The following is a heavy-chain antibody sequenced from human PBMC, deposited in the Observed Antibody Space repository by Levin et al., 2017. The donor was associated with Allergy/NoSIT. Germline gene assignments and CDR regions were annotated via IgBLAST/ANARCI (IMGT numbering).Heavy chain of an antibody. CDR1: GYTFTSYD. Sequence: GESLKISCKASGYTFTSYDINWVRQATGQGLEWMGWMNPNSGNTGYAQKFQGRVTMTRNTSISTAYMELSSLRSEDTAVYYCARGPRDWVDYWGQGTLVTVSS. J-gene: IGHJ4*02. CDR3: ARGPRDWVDY. V-gene: IGHV1-8*01. CDR2: MNPNSGNT. D-gene: IGHD3/OR15-3a*01.